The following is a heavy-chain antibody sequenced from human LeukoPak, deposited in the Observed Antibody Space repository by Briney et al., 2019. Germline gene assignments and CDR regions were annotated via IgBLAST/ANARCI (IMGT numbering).Heavy chain of an antibody. CDR2: IIPIFGTA. J-gene: IGHJ4*02. V-gene: IGHV1-69*05. Sequence: SVKVSCKASGGTFSSYAISWVRQAPGQGLEWMGGIIPIFGTANYAQKLQGRVTMTTDTSTSTAYMELRSLRSDDTAVYYCARDQSGSYPDWGQGTLVTVSS. D-gene: IGHD1-26*01. CDR1: GGTFSSYA. CDR3: ARDQSGSYPD.